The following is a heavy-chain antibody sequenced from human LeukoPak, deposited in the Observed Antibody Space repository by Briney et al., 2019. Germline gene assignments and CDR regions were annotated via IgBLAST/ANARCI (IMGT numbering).Heavy chain of an antibody. Sequence: PSETLSLTCTVSGGSIGSYYWSWIRQPPGKGLEWIGYIYYSGSTNYNPSLKSRVTISVDTSKNQFSLKLSSVTAADTAVYYCARAEYSSGWPYYFDYWGQGTLVTVSS. CDR1: GGSIGSYY. CDR2: IYYSGST. J-gene: IGHJ4*02. CDR3: ARAEYSSGWPYYFDY. D-gene: IGHD6-19*01. V-gene: IGHV4-59*01.